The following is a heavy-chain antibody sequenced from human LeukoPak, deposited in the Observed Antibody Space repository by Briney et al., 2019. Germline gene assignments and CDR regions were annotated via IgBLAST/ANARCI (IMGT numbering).Heavy chain of an antibody. CDR3: AKDNWNYFDY. J-gene: IGHJ4*02. D-gene: IGHD1-20*01. CDR1: GFTYSSYA. V-gene: IGHV3-23*01. Sequence: GGSLRLSCAASGFTYSSYAMSWVRQAPGKGLEWVSAISGSGGSTYYADSVKGRFTISRDNAKNSLYLQMNSLRAEDTAVYYCAKDNWNYFDYWGQGTLVTVSS. CDR2: ISGSGGST.